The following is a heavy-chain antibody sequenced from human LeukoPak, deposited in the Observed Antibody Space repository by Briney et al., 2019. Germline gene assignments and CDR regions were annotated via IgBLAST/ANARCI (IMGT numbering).Heavy chain of an antibody. CDR1: GFTFSSYA. Sequence: PGGSLRLSCAASGFTFSSYAMSWVRQAPGKGLEWVSAISGSGGSTYYADSVKGRFTISRDNSKNTVDVQMNSLRVEDTAVYYCVKDGSNWNFDYWGQGTLVTVSS. CDR3: VKDGSNWNFDY. J-gene: IGHJ4*02. D-gene: IGHD1-20*01. CDR2: ISGSGGST. V-gene: IGHV3-23*01.